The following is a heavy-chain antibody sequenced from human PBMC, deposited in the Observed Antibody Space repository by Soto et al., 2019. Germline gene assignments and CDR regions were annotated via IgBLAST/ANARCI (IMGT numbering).Heavy chain of an antibody. CDR1: GGSISSSNW. D-gene: IGHD6-13*01. CDR3: AREWVRAAAGPPEGWFDP. CDR2: IYHSGST. V-gene: IGHV4-4*02. J-gene: IGHJ5*02. Sequence: SETLSLTCAVSGGSISSSNWWSWVRQPPGKGLEWIGEIYHSGSTNYNPSLKSRVTISVDKSKNQFSLKLSSVTAADTAVYYCAREWVRAAAGPPEGWFDPWGQGTLVTVSS.